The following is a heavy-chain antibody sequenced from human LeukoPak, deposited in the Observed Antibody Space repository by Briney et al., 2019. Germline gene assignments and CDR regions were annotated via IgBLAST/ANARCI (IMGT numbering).Heavy chain of an antibody. CDR3: ARVFKGDITMMAE. CDR2: INTNTGNP. J-gene: IGHJ4*02. CDR1: GYTFTSYA. D-gene: IGHD3-22*01. Sequence: ASVMVSCRASGYTFTSYAMNWVRQAPGQGLGWLGWINTNTGNPTYSQGFTGRFVFSLDTTVSTADLQIRSLKAEDISVYYCARVFKGDITMMAEWGKGTLVSVFS. V-gene: IGHV7-4-1*02.